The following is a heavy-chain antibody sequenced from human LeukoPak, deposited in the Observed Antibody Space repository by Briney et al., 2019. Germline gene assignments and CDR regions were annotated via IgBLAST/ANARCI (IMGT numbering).Heavy chain of an antibody. V-gene: IGHV4-31*03. CDR3: ARDGGGTFGVVIGRGWFDP. J-gene: IGHJ5*02. CDR2: IYYSGST. D-gene: IGHD3-3*01. CDR1: GGSISSGGYY. Sequence: SETLSLTCTVSGGSISSGGYYWSWIRQHPGKGLEWIGYIYYSGSTYYNPSLKSRVTISVDTSKNQFSLKLSSVTAADTAVYYCARDGGGTFGVVIGRGWFDPWGQGTLVTVSS.